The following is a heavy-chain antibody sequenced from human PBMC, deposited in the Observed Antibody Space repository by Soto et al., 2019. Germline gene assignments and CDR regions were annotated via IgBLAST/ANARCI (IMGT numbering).Heavy chain of an antibody. D-gene: IGHD2-15*01. V-gene: IGHV1-69*02. CDR3: ARVRPYCSGGSCRKTDWFDP. J-gene: IGHJ5*02. Sequence: SVKVSCKASGGTFSSYTISWVRQAPGQGLEWMGRIIPILGIANYAQKFQGRVTITADKSTSTAYMELSSLRSEDTAVYYCARVRPYCSGGSCRKTDWFDPWGQGTLVTVSS. CDR1: GGTFSSYT. CDR2: IIPILGIA.